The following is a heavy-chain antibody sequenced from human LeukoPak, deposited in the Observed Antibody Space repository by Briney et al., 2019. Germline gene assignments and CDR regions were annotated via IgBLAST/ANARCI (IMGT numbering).Heavy chain of an antibody. Sequence: GGSLRLSCAASGFTFSSYWMSWVRQAPGKGLEWVANIKQDGSEKYYVDSVKGRFTISRDNAKNSLYLQMSSLRAEDTAVYFCARDSPPRYSGSAGGEGYWGQGTLVTVSS. CDR2: IKQDGSEK. CDR3: ARDSPPRYSGSAGGEGY. CDR1: GFTFSSYW. J-gene: IGHJ4*02. D-gene: IGHD1-26*01. V-gene: IGHV3-7*01.